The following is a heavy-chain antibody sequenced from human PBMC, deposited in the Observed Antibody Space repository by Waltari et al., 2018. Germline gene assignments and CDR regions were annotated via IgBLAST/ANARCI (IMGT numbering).Heavy chain of an antibody. Sequence: EVQLVESGGGLVQPGGSLRLSCVASGFTFSDHLMDWVRLAPGKGLEWVCSSRNKVNSYTREYAESVKDRCIISRDESENSLHLQMGSLKPEDAAVYYCAREWGVMVGTTGYYFDYWGQGTLVTVSS. V-gene: IGHV3-72*01. CDR3: AREWGVMVGTTGYYFDY. CDR1: GFTFSDHL. D-gene: IGHD1-7*01. CDR2: SRNKVNSYTR. J-gene: IGHJ4*02.